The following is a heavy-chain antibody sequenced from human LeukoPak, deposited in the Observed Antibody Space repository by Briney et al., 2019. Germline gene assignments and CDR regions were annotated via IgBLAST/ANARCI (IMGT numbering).Heavy chain of an antibody. J-gene: IGHJ5*02. D-gene: IGHD4-17*01. V-gene: IGHV4-38-2*02. CDR1: GYSISSGYY. CDR2: IYHSGST. CDR3: ARDDYGDYAFYNWFDP. Sequence: SETLSLTCTVSGYSISSGYYWGWIRQPPGKGLEWIGSIYHSGSTYYNPSLKSRVTISVDTSKNQFSLKLSSVTAADTAVYYCARDDYGDYAFYNWFDPWGQGTLVTVSS.